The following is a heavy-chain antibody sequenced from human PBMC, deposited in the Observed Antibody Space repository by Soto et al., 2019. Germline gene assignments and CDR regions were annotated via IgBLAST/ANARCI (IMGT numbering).Heavy chain of an antibody. CDR2: IYYSGST. CDR1: GGSISSGYYY. D-gene: IGHD6-13*01. CDR3: ARERPDGSRLDP. J-gene: IGHJ5*02. V-gene: IGHV4-30-4*01. Sequence: SETLSLTCTVSGGSISSGYYYWSWIRQPPGKGLEWIGYIYYSGSTYYNPSLKSRVTISVDTSKNQFSLKLSSVTAADTAVYYCARERPDGSRLDPWGQGTLVTVSS.